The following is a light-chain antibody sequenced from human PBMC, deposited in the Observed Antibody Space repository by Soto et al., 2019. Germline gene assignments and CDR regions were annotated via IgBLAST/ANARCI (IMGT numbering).Light chain of an antibody. Sequence: EILVTQSPATLSVSPGERVSLSCRASQSVTRDLAWYQQKPGQAPRLLIYGASTRATGIPARFSGSGSGTEFTLTIGSLQSEDFAIYYCQQYRTFGQGTRVEIK. J-gene: IGKJ1*01. CDR3: QQYRT. V-gene: IGKV3-15*01. CDR1: QSVTRD. CDR2: GAS.